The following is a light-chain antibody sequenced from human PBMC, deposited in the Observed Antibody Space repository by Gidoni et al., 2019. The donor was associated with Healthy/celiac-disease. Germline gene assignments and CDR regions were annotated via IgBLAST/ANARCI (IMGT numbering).Light chain of an antibody. J-gene: IGKJ2*01. CDR3: QQLNSYPRT. CDR1: QGINSY. Sequence: ICFIQFPFFLSASVGDRFTITCRASQGINSYLAWYQQKPGKAPKLVIYAASTLQSGVPSRFSGSGSGTDFTLTISSLQPEDFATYCCQQLNSYPRTFXXXTKLEIK. CDR2: AAS. V-gene: IGKV1-9*01.